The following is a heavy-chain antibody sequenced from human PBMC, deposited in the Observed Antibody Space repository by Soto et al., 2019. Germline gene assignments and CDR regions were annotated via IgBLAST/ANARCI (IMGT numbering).Heavy chain of an antibody. V-gene: IGHV4-39*01. CDR1: GGSISSSSYY. CDR3: ARQIAAPWASYYYYGMDV. J-gene: IGHJ6*02. D-gene: IGHD6-6*01. CDR2: IYYSGST. Sequence: NPSETLSLTCTVSGGSISSSSYYWGWIRQPPGKGLEWIGSIYYSGSTYYNPSLKSRVTISVDTSKNQFSLKLSSVTAADTAVYYCARQIAAPWASYYYYGMDVWGQGTTVTVSS.